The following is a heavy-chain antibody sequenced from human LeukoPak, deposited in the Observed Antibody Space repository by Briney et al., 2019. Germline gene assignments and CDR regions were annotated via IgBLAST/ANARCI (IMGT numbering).Heavy chain of an antibody. J-gene: IGHJ4*02. CDR2: IYYSGST. CDR1: GGSISSSSYY. Sequence: SETLSLTCTVSGGSISSSSYYWGWIRQPPGKGREWIGSIYYSGSTYYNPSLKSRVTISVDTTKNQFSLKLSSVTAADTAVCYCACHYHYDSSGHRWFDFRGQGTIVTVSS. CDR3: ACHYHYDSSGHRWFDF. D-gene: IGHD3-22*01. V-gene: IGHV4-39*01.